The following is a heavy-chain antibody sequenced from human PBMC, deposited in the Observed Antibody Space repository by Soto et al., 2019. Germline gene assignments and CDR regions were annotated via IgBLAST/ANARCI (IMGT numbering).Heavy chain of an antibody. J-gene: IGHJ4*02. CDR1: GGTVSSYA. CDR2: FIPIFASA. D-gene: IGHD3-10*01. CDR3: ARDISSDTTGFRGYDL. Sequence: QVHLVQSGAEVKKAGSSVKVSCKASGGTVSSYAITWVRQAPGKGLEWMGVFIPIFASAHYAQKFQGRVTITADESTSTVYMELSGLRSEDTAMYYCARDISSDTTGFRGYDLWGQGTLVTVSS. V-gene: IGHV1-69*01.